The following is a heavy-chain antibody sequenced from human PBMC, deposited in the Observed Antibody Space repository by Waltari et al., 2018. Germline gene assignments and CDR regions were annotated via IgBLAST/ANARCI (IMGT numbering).Heavy chain of an antibody. V-gene: IGHV4-4*02. CDR2: VHQSRRT. Sequence: QLQMQESALGLVTPSGTLSLTCAVSGDSMSSPDWWCWVRQSPGTGPEWIGQVHQSRRTNYNPPFASRVTISIDTSINQFSLRVTSATAADTAVYYCARDRGRGIYLDSWGPGTLVTVSP. CDR1: GDSMSSPDW. CDR3: ARDRGRGIYLDS. D-gene: IGHD2-15*01. J-gene: IGHJ4*02.